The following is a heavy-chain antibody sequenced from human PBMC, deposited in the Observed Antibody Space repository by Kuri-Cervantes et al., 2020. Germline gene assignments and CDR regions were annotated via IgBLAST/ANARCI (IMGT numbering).Heavy chain of an antibody. D-gene: IGHD2-2*01. CDR2: MNPNSGNT. Sequence: ASVKVSCKASGYTFTSYDINWVRQATGQGLEWMGWMNPNSGNTGYAQKFQGRVTMTRNTSISTAYMELSSLRSEDTAVYYCARGSKRGPGSSTSHQTSYYYYYMDVWGKGTTVTVSS. CDR3: ARGSKRGPGSSTSHQTSYYYYYMDV. J-gene: IGHJ6*03. CDR1: GYTFTSYD. V-gene: IGHV1-8*01.